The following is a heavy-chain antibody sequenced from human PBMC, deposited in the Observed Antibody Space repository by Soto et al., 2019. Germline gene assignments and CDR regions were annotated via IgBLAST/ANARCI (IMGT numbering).Heavy chain of an antibody. D-gene: IGHD2-15*01. CDR3: TRPRYCSGGSCYSDDY. V-gene: IGHV3-73*01. CDR2: IRSKANSYAT. J-gene: IGHJ4*02. CDR1: GFTFSGSA. Sequence: GGSLRLSCAASGFTFSGSAMHWVRQASGKGLEWVGRIRSKANSYATAYAASVKGRFTISRDDSKNTAYLQMNSLKTEDTAVYYCTRPRYCSGGSCYSDDYWGQGTLVTVSS.